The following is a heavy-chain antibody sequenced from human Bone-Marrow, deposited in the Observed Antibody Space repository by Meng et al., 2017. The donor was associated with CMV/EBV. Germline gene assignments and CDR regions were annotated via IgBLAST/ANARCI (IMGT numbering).Heavy chain of an antibody. V-gene: IGHV4-39*01. J-gene: IGHJ6*02. Sequence: SETLTLTCTVSGGSISSSSYYWGWIRQPPGKGLEWIGSIYYSGSTYYNPSLKSRVTISVDTSKNQFSLKLSSVTAADTAVYYCDRIYYYYGMDVWGQGTPVTVSS. CDR3: DRIYYYYGMDV. CDR2: IYYSGST. CDR1: GGSISSSSYY.